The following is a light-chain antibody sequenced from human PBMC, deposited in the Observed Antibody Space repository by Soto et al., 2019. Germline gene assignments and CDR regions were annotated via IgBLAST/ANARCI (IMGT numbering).Light chain of an antibody. CDR3: QQYYSYSPFT. Sequence: DIQMTQSPSTLSASVGDRVTITCRASQSVSSSLAWYQQKPGKAPRLLIYRASSLENGVPSRFSGSGSGTEFTLTISSMRPDDFATYYCQQYYSYSPFTFGQGTKLEI. CDR1: QSVSSS. J-gene: IGKJ2*01. V-gene: IGKV1-5*03. CDR2: RAS.